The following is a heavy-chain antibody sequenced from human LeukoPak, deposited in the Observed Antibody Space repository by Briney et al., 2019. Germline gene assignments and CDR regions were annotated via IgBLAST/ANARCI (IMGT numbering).Heavy chain of an antibody. V-gene: IGHV4-59*01. CDR1: GGSISSYY. CDR3: ARAYPRYYGSGSLYWFDP. Sequence: SETLSLTCTVSGGSISSYYWSWIRQPPEKGREWIGYIYYSGSTTYNPSLKSRVTISVDTSKNQFSLKLSSVTAADTAVYYCARAYPRYYGSGSLYWFDPWGQGTLVTVSS. D-gene: IGHD3-10*01. J-gene: IGHJ5*02. CDR2: IYYSGST.